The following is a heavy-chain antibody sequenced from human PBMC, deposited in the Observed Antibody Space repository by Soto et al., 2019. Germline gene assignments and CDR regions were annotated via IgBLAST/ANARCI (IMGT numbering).Heavy chain of an antibody. D-gene: IGHD1-26*01. V-gene: IGHV1-18*01. CDR3: ARGGSGSYRMFYY. J-gene: IGHJ4*02. CDR2: ISVYHGNT. CDR1: GFTFNTYV. Sequence: QVQLVQSGAEVKKPGASVTVSCQASGFTFNTYVITWVRQAPGQGLEWLGWISVYHGNTNYAQKVRCRVTMTTDTSTSTAYIEPRSLRSDDTAGYYCARGGSGSYRMFYYWGQGTLFTVSS.